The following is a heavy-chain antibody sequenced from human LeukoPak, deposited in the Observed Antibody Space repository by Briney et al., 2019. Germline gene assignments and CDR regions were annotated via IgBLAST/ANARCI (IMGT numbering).Heavy chain of an antibody. CDR3: AREVVSSPSYFDS. CDR2: FYRGDST. CDR1: GFTVSSSY. D-gene: IGHD2-15*01. V-gene: IGHV3-53*01. Sequence: GGSLRLFCAASGFTVSSSYMYWVRQAPGKGLEWVSFFYRGDSTYYAESVRGRFTISRDNSKNTLYLLMNSLIPEDTAVYYCAREVVSSPSYFDSWGQGTLVTVSS. J-gene: IGHJ4*02.